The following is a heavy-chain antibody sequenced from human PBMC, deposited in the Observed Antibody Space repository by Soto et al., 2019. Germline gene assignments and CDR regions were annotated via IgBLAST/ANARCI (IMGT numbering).Heavy chain of an antibody. CDR2: ISANGTFR. Sequence: EVQLVESGGGLVKPGGSLRLSCAVSGFTFNNYSVNWVRQAPGKGLEWVSSISANGTFRYYADSVRGRFTVSRDNAKSSLNLQMNNLRAEDTAVYFCARYPGTIMPTIVGSYYFDYWGLGTLVTVSS. CDR1: GFTFNNYS. V-gene: IGHV3-21*01. CDR3: ARYPGTIMPTIVGSYYFDY. D-gene: IGHD5-12*01. J-gene: IGHJ4*02.